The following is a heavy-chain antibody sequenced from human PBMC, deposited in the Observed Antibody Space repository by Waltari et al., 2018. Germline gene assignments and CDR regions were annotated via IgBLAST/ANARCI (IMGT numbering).Heavy chain of an antibody. J-gene: IGHJ5*02. V-gene: IGHV4-39*07. Sequence: QLQLQESGPGLVKPSETLSLTCSVSGGSISRPSHYWAWIRQPPGKGLEWIGSIYYSGTTYYNLSLKSRVTLSVDTSKNQFSLKLSSVTAADTAMYFCARVARGGYYTGWFDTWGQGALVTVSS. CDR1: GGSISRPSHY. CDR2: IYYSGTT. CDR3: ARVARGGYYTGWFDT. D-gene: IGHD3-3*01.